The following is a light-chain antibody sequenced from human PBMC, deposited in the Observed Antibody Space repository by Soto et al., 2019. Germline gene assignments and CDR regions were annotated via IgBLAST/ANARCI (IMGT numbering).Light chain of an antibody. J-gene: IGKJ2*01. Sequence: DIQMTQSPSSLSASVGDRVTITCRASQSISSYLHWYQQIPGQAPKLLIYAASNLQSGVPSRFSGSGSGTDFTLTISRLQPEYFATYYCQQSDRTPLFGQGTKLEIK. V-gene: IGKV1-39*01. CDR3: QQSDRTPL. CDR1: QSISSY. CDR2: AAS.